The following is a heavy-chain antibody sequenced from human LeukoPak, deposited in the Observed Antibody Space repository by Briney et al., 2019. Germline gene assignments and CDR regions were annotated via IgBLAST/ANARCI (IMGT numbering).Heavy chain of an antibody. CDR3: AREGYYDSSGPAY. Sequence: PGGSLRLSCAASGFTFSSYWMSWVRQAPGKGLEWVANIKQDGSEKYYVDSVKGRFTISRDNAKNSLYLQMNSLRAEDTAVYHCAREGYYDSSGPAYWGQGTLVTVSS. J-gene: IGHJ4*02. CDR1: GFTFSSYW. D-gene: IGHD3-22*01. V-gene: IGHV3-7*01. CDR2: IKQDGSEK.